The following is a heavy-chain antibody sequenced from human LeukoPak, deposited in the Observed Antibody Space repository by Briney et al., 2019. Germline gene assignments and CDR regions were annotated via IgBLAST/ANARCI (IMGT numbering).Heavy chain of an antibody. CDR1: GGSFSGYY. J-gene: IGHJ6*03. V-gene: IGHV4-34*01. D-gene: IGHD6-19*01. CDR2: INHSGST. Sequence: SETLSLTCAGYGGSFSGYYWSWIRQPPGKGLEWIGEINHSGSTNYNPSLKSRVTISVDTSKNQFSLKLSSVTAADTAVYYCARVSPFRQQWLVSPNYYYYMDVWGKGTTVTVSS. CDR3: ARVSPFRQQWLVSPNYYYYMDV.